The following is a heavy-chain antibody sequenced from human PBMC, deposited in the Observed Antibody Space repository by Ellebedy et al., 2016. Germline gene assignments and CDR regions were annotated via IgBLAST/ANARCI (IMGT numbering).Heavy chain of an antibody. V-gene: IGHV3-64D*06. CDR1: GFTFSSYA. CDR2: ISSNGGST. D-gene: IGHD3-10*01. Sequence: GESLKISCSASGFTFSSYAMHWVRQAPGKGLEYVSAISSNGGSTYYADSVKGRFTISRDNSKNTLYLQMSSLRAEDTAVYYCARDSGGYGSGSYYDPPDYWGQGTLVTVSS. J-gene: IGHJ4*02. CDR3: ARDSGGYGSGSYYDPPDY.